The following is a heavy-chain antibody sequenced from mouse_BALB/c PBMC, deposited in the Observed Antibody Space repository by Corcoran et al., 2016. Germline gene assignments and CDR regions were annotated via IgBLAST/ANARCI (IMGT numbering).Heavy chain of an antibody. CDR3: AREVPGGYPFDY. D-gene: IGHD2-2*01. CDR1: GYTFTSYV. Sequence: EVQLQQSGPELVKPGASVKMSCKASGYTFTSYVMHWVKQKPGQGLEWIGYIYPYNDDTKYNEKFKGKATLTSDKSSSTAYMELNSLTSEDSAVYYCAREVPGGYPFDYWGQGTTLTVSS. CDR2: IYPYNDDT. V-gene: IGHV1S136*01. J-gene: IGHJ2*01.